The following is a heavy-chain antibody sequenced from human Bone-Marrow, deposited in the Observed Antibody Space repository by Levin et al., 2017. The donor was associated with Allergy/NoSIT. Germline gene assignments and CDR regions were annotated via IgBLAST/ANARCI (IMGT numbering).Heavy chain of an antibody. D-gene: IGHD3-3*01. J-gene: IGHJ5*02. CDR1: GGTFSSYA. CDR3: ARARITIFGVVISNWFDP. Sequence: ASVKVSCKASGGTFSSYAISWVRQAPGQGLEWMGGIIPIFGTANYAQKFQGRVTITADESTSTAYMELSSLRSEETAVYYCARARITIFGVVISNWFDPWGQGTLVTVSS. CDR2: IIPIFGTA. V-gene: IGHV1-69*13.